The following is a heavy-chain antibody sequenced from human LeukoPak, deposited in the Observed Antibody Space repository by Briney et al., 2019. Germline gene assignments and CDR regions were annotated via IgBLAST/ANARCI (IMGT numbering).Heavy chain of an antibody. V-gene: IGHV3-23*01. CDR3: AKDHTLWAGAYYFDY. CDR1: GLTFSTYA. Sequence: GGSLRLSCAASGLTFSTYAMSWVRQAPGKGLEWVSAISNSGGRTYYADSVKGRFAISRDNSKNTLYLQMNSLRAEHTATYYCAKDHTLWAGAYYFDYWGQGALVTVSS. CDR2: ISNSGGRT. J-gene: IGHJ4*02. D-gene: IGHD3/OR15-3a*01.